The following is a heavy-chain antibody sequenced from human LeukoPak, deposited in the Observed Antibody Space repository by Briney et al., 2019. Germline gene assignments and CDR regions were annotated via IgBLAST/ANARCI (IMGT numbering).Heavy chain of an antibody. CDR3: ARDPAYDILTGYYAHDAFDI. Sequence: PSETVSLTCTVSGGSISSGSYYWSWIRQAAGKGLEWIGRIYTSGSTDYNPSLKSRVTISVDTSKNQFSLKLSSVTAADTAVYYCARDPAYDILTGYYAHDAFDIWGQGTMVTVSS. CDR2: IYTSGST. D-gene: IGHD3-9*01. J-gene: IGHJ3*02. CDR1: GGSISSGSYY. V-gene: IGHV4-61*02.